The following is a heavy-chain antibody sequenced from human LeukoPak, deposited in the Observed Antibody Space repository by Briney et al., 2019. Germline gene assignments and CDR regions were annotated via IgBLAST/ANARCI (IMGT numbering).Heavy chain of an antibody. V-gene: IGHV3-23*01. CDR1: GFTFSSYA. J-gene: IGHJ6*02. Sequence: GGSLRLSCAASGFTFSSYAMSWVRQAPGKGLEWVSAITGSGGSTNYADSLKGRFTISRDNSKNTLYLQMNSLRAEDTAVYYCAKTLGSSLYYYYGMDVWGQGTTVTVSS. D-gene: IGHD3-10*01. CDR3: AKTLGSSLYYYYGMDV. CDR2: ITGSGGST.